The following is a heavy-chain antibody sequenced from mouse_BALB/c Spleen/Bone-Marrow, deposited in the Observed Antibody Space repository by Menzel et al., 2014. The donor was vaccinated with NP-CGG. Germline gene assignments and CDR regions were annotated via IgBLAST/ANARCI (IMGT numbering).Heavy chain of an antibody. CDR2: ISGGDAYT. Sequence: DVHLVESGGDLVKPGGSLKLSCAASELTYSSYGMSWVRQTPDKRPEWVATISGGDAYTYYPDSVKGRFTISRDSAKNILYLQMSSLKSEDTAMYYCGRGDGSMDYWGQGTSVTVSS. J-gene: IGHJ4*01. CDR3: GRGDGSMDY. CDR1: ELTYSSYG. D-gene: IGHD3-3*01. V-gene: IGHV5-6*01.